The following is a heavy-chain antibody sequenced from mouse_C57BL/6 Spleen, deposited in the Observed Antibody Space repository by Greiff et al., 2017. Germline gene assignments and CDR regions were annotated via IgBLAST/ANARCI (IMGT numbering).Heavy chain of an antibody. D-gene: IGHD2-4*01. CDR3: TRWRLRRGGAMDY. V-gene: IGHV1-15*01. CDR2: IDPETGGT. J-gene: IGHJ4*01. Sequence: VQLQQSGAELVRPGASVTLSCKASGYTFTDYEMHWVKQTPVPGLEWIGAIDPETGGTAYNQKFTGKAILTAAQSSSTAYMELRSLKSEDSAVYYSTRWRLRRGGAMDYGGQGTSVTVSS. CDR1: GYTFTDYE.